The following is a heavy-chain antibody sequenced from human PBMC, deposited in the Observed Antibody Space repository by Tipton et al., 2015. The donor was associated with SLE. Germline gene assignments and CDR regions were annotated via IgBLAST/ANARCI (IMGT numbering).Heavy chain of an antibody. CDR2: IYYSGST. Sequence: TLSLTRTVSGGSISSYYWSWIRQPPGKGLEWIGYIYYSGSTNYNPSLKSRVTISVDTSKNQFSLKLSSVTAADTAVYYCARQNYDSSGYPGAVDYWGQGTLVTVSS. CDR3: ARQNYDSSGYPGAVDY. V-gene: IGHV4-59*01. J-gene: IGHJ4*02. D-gene: IGHD3-22*01. CDR1: GGSISSYY.